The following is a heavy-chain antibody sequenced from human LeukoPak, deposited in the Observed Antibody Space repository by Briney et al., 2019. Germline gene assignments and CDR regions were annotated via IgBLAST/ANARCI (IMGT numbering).Heavy chain of an antibody. Sequence: PGGSLRLSCAASGFTFSSYSMNWVRQAPGKGLEWVSSISSSSSSIYYADSVKGRFTISRDNAKNSLYLQMNSLRAEDTALYYCAREERGHYGGSEAFDICGQGTMVTVSS. V-gene: IGHV3-21*04. J-gene: IGHJ3*02. D-gene: IGHD4-17*01. CDR2: ISSSSSSI. CDR1: GFTFSSYS. CDR3: AREERGHYGGSEAFDI.